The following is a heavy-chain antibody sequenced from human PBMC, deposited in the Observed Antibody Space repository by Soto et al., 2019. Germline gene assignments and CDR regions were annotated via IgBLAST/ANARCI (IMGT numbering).Heavy chain of an antibody. CDR2: IYHSGST. CDR3: ARDPVGKLYDSSGYWFDP. V-gene: IGHV4-4*02. Sequence: QVQLQESGPGLVKPSGTLSLTCAVSGGSISSSNWWSWVRQPPGKGLEWIGEIYHSGSTNYNPSLKSRVTISVDKSKNQFSLKLSSVTAADTAVYYCARDPVGKLYDSSGYWFDPWGQGTLVTVSS. D-gene: IGHD3-22*01. CDR1: GGSISSSNW. J-gene: IGHJ5*02.